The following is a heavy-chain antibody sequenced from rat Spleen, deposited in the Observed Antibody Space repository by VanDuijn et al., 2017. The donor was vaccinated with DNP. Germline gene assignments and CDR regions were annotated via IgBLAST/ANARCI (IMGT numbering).Heavy chain of an antibody. CDR3: AKGPNYGGWSDYFDY. D-gene: IGHD1-11*01. J-gene: IGHJ2*01. CDR2: ISNTGDHT. V-gene: IGHV5-31*01. Sequence: EVQLVESGGGLVQPGRSLKLSCAASGFIFSNYWMTWIRQAPGKGLEWVASISNTGDHTYCSDSVKGRFTISRDNAQNTLYLQMSKLGSEDTAIYYCAKGPNYGGWSDYFDYWGQGVMVTVSS. CDR1: GFIFSNYW.